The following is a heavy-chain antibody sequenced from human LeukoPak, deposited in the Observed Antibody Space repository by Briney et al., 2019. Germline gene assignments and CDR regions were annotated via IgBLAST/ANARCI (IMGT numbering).Heavy chain of an antibody. CDR2: TGTAGDT. D-gene: IGHD6-6*01. CDR3: ATAKDSSSSGDAFDI. CDR1: GFTFSSYD. Sequence: GGSQRLSCAASGFTFSSYDMHWVRQATGKGLEWGSGTGTAGDTYYPGSVKGRFTISRENAKNSLYLQMNSLRAGDTAVYYCATAKDSSSSGDAFDIWGQGTMVTVSS. J-gene: IGHJ3*02. V-gene: IGHV3-13*01.